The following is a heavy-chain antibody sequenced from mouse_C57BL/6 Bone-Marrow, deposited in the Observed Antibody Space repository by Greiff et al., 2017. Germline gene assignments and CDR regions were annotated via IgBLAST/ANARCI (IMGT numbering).Heavy chain of an antibody. CDR1: GFNINDYY. J-gene: IGHJ3*01. D-gene: IGHD2-5*01. Sequence: EVQLQQPGAELVRPGASVKLSCTASGFNINDYYMHWVKQRPEQGLEWIGRIDPAVGDTAYAPKFQGKATMTADTSSNTAYLQLSSLTSEDTAVYYCTYSNYPWFADWGQGTRVTVSA. CDR3: TYSNYPWFAD. CDR2: IDPAVGDT. V-gene: IGHV14-1*01.